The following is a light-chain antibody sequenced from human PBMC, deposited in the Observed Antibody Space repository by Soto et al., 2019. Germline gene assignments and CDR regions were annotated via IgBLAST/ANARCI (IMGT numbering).Light chain of an antibody. CDR2: AAS. J-gene: IGKJ1*01. V-gene: IGKV1-6*01. CDR3: LLDYSYFWA. CDR1: QGIRSA. Sequence: AIQVYKSASSLSASVGDRVTITCRTSQGIRSALGWYQQKPGKVPKLLIYAASTLQSGVPSRFSGSGSGRDFTLTISSLQPEDCATYYCLLDYSYFWAFGQGTKVDIK.